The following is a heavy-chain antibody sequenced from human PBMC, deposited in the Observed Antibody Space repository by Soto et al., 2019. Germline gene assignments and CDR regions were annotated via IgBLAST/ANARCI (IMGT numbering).Heavy chain of an antibody. V-gene: IGHV1-2*04. CDR1: GYTFTGYS. CDR2: ISPNSGGT. Sequence: ASVKVSCKASGYTFTGYSMHWVRQAPGQGPEGMGWISPNSGGTNYEQNFQGWVTMTRDTSISTAYMELSRLRSDDTAVYYCARDIAAGGTGSYGMDVWGQGTTVTVSS. CDR3: ARDIAAGGTGSYGMDV. J-gene: IGHJ6*02. D-gene: IGHD6-13*01.